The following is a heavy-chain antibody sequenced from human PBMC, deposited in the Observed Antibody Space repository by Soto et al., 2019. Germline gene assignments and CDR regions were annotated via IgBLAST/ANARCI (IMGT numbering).Heavy chain of an antibody. J-gene: IGHJ1*01. CDR2: IYSGGST. CDR3: ARARVERGYPEYSQH. CDR1: GFTVSSNY. Sequence: EVQLVESGGGLIQPGGSLRLSCAASGFTVSSNYMSWVRQAPGKGLEWVSVIYSGGSTYYADSVKGRFTVSRDNSKNTLYLQMNSPRAEDTAVYYCARARVERGYPEYSQHWGQGTLVTVPS. D-gene: IGHD3-3*01. V-gene: IGHV3-53*01.